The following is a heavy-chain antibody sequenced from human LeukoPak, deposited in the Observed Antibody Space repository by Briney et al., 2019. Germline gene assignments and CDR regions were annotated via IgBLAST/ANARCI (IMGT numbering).Heavy chain of an antibody. Sequence: SETLSLTCTVSGGSISSGGYYWSWIRQPPGKGLEWIGYTYYSGSTNYNPSLKSRVTISVDTSKNQFSLKLSSVTAADTAVYYCARHDYGDYVGLDYWGQGTLVTVSS. V-gene: IGHV4-61*08. CDR2: TYYSGST. CDR3: ARHDYGDYVGLDY. J-gene: IGHJ4*02. CDR1: GGSISSGGYY. D-gene: IGHD4-17*01.